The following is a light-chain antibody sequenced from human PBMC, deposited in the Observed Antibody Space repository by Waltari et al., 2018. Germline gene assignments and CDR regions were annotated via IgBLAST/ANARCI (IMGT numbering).Light chain of an antibody. J-gene: IGKJ1*01. CDR2: AAS. CDR3: QQSYSTPT. V-gene: IGKV1-39*01. Sequence: DIQMTQSPSSLFASVGDRVTITCRGSQSISSYLNWYQQKPGKAPKLLIYAASSLQSGVPSRCSGSGSGTDFTLTISSRQPEDFSTYYCQQSYSTPTFGQGTKVEIK. CDR1: QSISSY.